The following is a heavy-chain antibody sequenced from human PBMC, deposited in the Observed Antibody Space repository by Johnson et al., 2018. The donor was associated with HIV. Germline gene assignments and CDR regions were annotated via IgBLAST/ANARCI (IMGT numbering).Heavy chain of an antibody. V-gene: IGHV3-11*04. J-gene: IGHJ3*02. CDR3: AQGYYDILTGYYDAFDI. D-gene: IGHD3-9*01. CDR1: GFTFSDYY. CDR2: ISSSGSTI. Sequence: QVQLVESGGGLVKPGGSLRLSCAASGFTFSDYYMTWIRQAPGKRLEWVSYISSSGSTIYYADSVKGRFTISRDNAKNSLYLQMNSLRAEDTAVYYCAQGYYDILTGYYDAFDIWGQGTMVMVSS.